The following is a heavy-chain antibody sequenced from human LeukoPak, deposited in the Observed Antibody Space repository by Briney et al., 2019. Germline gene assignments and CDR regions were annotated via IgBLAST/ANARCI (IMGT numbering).Heavy chain of an antibody. D-gene: IGHD3-16*01. J-gene: IGHJ5*02. Sequence: PGGSLRLSCAASGFTFSSYAMSWVRQAPGKGLEWVAVISYDGSNKYYADSVKGRFTISRDNAKNSLYLQMNSLRAEDTAVYYCAREAIGGYPSTFNWFDPWGQGTLVTVSS. V-gene: IGHV3-30*04. CDR2: ISYDGSNK. CDR1: GFTFSSYA. CDR3: AREAIGGYPSTFNWFDP.